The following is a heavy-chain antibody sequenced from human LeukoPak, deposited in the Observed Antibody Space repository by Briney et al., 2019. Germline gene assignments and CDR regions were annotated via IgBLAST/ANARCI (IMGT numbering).Heavy chain of an antibody. CDR2: ISSSSSYI. Sequence: GGSLRLSCAASGFTFSSYSMNWVRQAPGKGLEWVSSISSSSSYIYYADSVKGRFTISRDNAKNSLYLQMNSLRTEDTALYYCAKDMGDSSGDAAFDIWGQGTMVTVSS. J-gene: IGHJ3*02. CDR1: GFTFSSYS. V-gene: IGHV3-21*04. CDR3: AKDMGDSSGDAAFDI. D-gene: IGHD3-22*01.